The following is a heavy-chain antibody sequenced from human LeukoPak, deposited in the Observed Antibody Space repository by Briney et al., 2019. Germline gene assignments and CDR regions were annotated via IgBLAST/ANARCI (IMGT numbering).Heavy chain of an antibody. D-gene: IGHD1-26*01. CDR1: GGSISSYY. V-gene: IGHV4-59*13. Sequence: PSETLSLTCTVSGGSISSYYWTWIRQPPGKGLEWIGHIYITGSTNYNPYLKRRVTISVDTSKNQFFLRLSSVTAADTAVYYCARVRIGETSYDASDVWGLGTMVTVSS. J-gene: IGHJ3*01. CDR3: ARVRIGETSYDASDV. CDR2: IYITGST.